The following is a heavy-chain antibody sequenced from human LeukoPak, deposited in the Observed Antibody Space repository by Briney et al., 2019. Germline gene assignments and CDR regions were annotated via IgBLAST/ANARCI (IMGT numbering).Heavy chain of an antibody. CDR2: INPNSGGT. J-gene: IGHJ4*02. CDR1: EYTFTSYY. Sequence: ASVKVSCKASEYTFTSYYMHWVRQAPGQGLEWVGWINPNSGGTSYAQKFQGRVTMTRDTSISTAYMELNRLRSDDTAVYYCARIASAAGNYGDYFDYWGQGTLVTVSS. CDR3: ARIASAAGNYGDYFDY. D-gene: IGHD4-17*01. V-gene: IGHV1-2*02.